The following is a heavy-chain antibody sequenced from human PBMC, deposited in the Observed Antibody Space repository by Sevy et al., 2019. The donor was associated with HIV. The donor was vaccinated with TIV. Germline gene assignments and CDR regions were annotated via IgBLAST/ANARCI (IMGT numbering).Heavy chain of an antibody. D-gene: IGHD1-26*01. CDR1: GFTFTSDW. V-gene: IGHV3-74*01. Sequence: GGSLRLSCAASGFTFTSDWMQWVRQPPGKGLAWLSHINSDGEMVRYADSVKGRFTTSRDNAKNIVYLQMNNLRAEDTAIYYCARGSRGTFGSWGQGTLVTVSS. CDR2: INSDGEMV. CDR3: ARGSRGTFGS. J-gene: IGHJ4*02.